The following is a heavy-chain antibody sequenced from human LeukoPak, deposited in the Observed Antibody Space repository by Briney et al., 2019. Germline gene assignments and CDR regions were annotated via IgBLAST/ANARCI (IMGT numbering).Heavy chain of an antibody. J-gene: IGHJ6*03. CDR3: AREEFEQRPARYYYYYMDV. Sequence: GGSLRLSCAASGFTFSDYYMSWIRQARGKGLEGASHISSSGSTIYYADSVKGRLTISRDNAKHSLFLQINSLRAEDTAVYYCAREEFEQRPARYYYYYMDVWGKGTTVTVSS. CDR2: ISSSGSTI. V-gene: IGHV3-11*04. D-gene: IGHD6-25*01. CDR1: GFTFSDYY.